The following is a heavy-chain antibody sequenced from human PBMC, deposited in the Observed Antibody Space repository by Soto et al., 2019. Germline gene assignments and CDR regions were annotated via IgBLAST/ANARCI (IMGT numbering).Heavy chain of an antibody. V-gene: IGHV4-39*01. J-gene: IGHJ5*02. CDR3: ERRHSGYVNNWFDP. D-gene: IGHD5-12*01. CDR2: IYYSGST. CDR1: GGSLSSSSYY. Sequence: PSETLSLTCTVSGGSLSSSSYYWGWIRPPPGKGLEWIGSIYYSGSTYYNPSLKSRVTISVDTSKNQFSLKLSSVTAADTAVYYCERRHSGYVNNWFDPWGQGTLVTGSS.